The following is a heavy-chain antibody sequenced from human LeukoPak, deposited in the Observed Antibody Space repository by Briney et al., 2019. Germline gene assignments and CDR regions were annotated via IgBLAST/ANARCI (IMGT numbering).Heavy chain of an antibody. CDR1: GGSISSSSYY. J-gene: IGHJ4*02. D-gene: IGHD5-18*01. CDR3: ARAGGYSDYFVY. V-gene: IGHV4-39*07. Sequence: PSETLSLTCTVSGGSISSSSYYWGWIRQSPGKGLEWIGEINHSGSTNYNPSLKSRVTISVDTSRNQFSLKLSSVTAADTAVYYCARAGGYSDYFVYWGQGALVTVSS. CDR2: INHSGST.